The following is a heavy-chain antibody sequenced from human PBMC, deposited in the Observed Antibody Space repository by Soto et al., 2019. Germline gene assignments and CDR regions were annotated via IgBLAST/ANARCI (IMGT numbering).Heavy chain of an antibody. CDR3: ARVRGILTGYYRANSHYYGMDV. V-gene: IGHV4-34*01. Sequence: SETLSLTCAVYGGSFSGYYWSWIRQPPGKGLEWIGEINHSGSTNYNPSLKSRVTISVDTSKNQFSLKLSSVTAADTAVYYCARVRGILTGYYRANSHYYGMDVRGQGTPVTVSS. CDR1: GGSFSGYY. CDR2: INHSGST. D-gene: IGHD3-9*01. J-gene: IGHJ6*02.